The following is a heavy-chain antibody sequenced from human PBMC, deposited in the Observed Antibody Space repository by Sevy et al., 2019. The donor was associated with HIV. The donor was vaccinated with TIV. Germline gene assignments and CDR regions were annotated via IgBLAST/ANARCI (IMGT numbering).Heavy chain of an antibody. D-gene: IGHD2-15*01. CDR3: ARVVAYCSGGSCFPGYYYGMDV. Sequence: GGSLRLSCAASGFTFSNYNMNWVRQAPGKGLEWVSSISSSSNYISYADSMKGRFTISRDNAKNSRYLQMNSLRAEDTAVYYCARVVAYCSGGSCFPGYYYGMDVWGQGTTVTVSS. V-gene: IGHV3-21*01. CDR2: ISSSSNYI. J-gene: IGHJ6*02. CDR1: GFTFSNYN.